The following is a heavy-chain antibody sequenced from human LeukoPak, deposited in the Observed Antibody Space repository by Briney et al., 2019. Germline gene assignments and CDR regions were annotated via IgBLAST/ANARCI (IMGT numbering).Heavy chain of an antibody. J-gene: IGHJ4*02. CDR2: MNPNSGNT. V-gene: IGHV1-8*01. CDR3: ARVSRGIAAAGMTYYFDY. D-gene: IGHD6-13*01. CDR1: GYTFTSYD. Sequence: GASVKVSXKASGYTFTSYDINWVRQATGQGLEWMGWMNPNSGNTGYAQKFQGRVTMTRNTSISTAYMELSSLRSEDTAVYYCARVSRGIAAAGMTYYFDYWGQGTLVTVSS.